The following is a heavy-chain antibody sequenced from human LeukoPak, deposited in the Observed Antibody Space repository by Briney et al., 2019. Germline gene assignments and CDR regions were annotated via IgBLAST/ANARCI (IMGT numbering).Heavy chain of an antibody. CDR1: GGYITTYY. V-gene: IGHV4-59*01. CDR3: AGPSGRYYYYYMDV. Sequence: SETLSLTCSLSGGYITTYYWSWIRQPPGKGLEWIGYIYYSGSTNYNPSLKSRVTISVDTSKNQFSLKLSSVTAADTAVYYCAGPSGRYYYYYMDVWGKGTTVTVSS. CDR2: IYYSGST. J-gene: IGHJ6*03.